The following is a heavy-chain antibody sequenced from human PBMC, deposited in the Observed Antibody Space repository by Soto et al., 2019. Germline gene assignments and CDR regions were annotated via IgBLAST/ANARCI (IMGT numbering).Heavy chain of an antibody. CDR2: IYYSGST. J-gene: IGHJ6*04. CDR3: ARKAYDFWSGSGDVDV. D-gene: IGHD3-3*01. Sequence: TLSLTCTVSGGSISSGGYYWSWIRQHPGKGLEWIGYIYYSGSTYYNPSLKSRVTISVDTSKNQFSLKLSSVTAADTAVYYCARKAYDFWSGSGDVDVWGKGTTVTVSS. V-gene: IGHV4-31*03. CDR1: GGSISSGGYY.